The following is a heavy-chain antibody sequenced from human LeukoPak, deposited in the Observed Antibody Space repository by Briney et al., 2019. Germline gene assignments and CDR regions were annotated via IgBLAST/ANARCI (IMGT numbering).Heavy chain of an antibody. V-gene: IGHV3-7*01. CDR2: IKEDGRDK. CDR1: GFTRSRYR. D-gene: IGHD6-19*01. J-gene: IGHJ4*02. CDR3: ARDRSGKSGWHYFDY. Sequence: GGSHSLYRAASGFTRSRYRVTSDRQATGTVVARAANIKEDGRDKYYVDSVKGRFTISRDNAQNSLYLQMNSLRGEDTAVYYCARDRSGKSGWHYFDYWGQGTLVTVSS.